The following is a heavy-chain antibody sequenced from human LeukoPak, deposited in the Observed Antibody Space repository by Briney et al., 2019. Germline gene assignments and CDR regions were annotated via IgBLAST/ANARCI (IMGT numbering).Heavy chain of an antibody. CDR3: ARVNINNWHSCDY. Sequence: SETLSLTCAVSGGSISSNNWWGWVRQPPGKGLEWIGEVYHSGSPNYNPSLKSRVTISVDKSRNHFSLNLSSVTAADTAVYYCARVNINNWHSCDYWGQGTLVTVSS. CDR2: VYHSGSP. D-gene: IGHD1-1*01. CDR1: GGSISSNNW. V-gene: IGHV4-4*02. J-gene: IGHJ4*02.